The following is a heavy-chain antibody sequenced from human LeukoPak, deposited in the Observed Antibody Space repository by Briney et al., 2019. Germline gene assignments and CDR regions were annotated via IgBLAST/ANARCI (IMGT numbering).Heavy chain of an antibody. V-gene: IGHV3-33*06. CDR1: GFTFSSYG. D-gene: IGHD3-22*01. J-gene: IGHJ4*02. Sequence: GGSLRLSCAASGFTFSSYGMHWVRQAPGKGLGWVAVIWYDGSNKYYADSVKGRFTISRDNSKNTLYLQMNSLRAEDTAVYYCAKDHSSGYIDNWGQGTLVTVSS. CDR2: IWYDGSNK. CDR3: AKDHSSGYIDN.